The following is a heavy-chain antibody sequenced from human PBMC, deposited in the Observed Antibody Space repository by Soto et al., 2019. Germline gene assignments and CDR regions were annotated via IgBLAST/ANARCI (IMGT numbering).Heavy chain of an antibody. J-gene: IGHJ6*02. D-gene: IGHD6-6*01. CDR1: GYTFSHYY. CDR3: ARGGTSSSAVVPLFYYHAMDV. Sequence: QAHLEQSGAGVKKPGDSVKVSCKASGYTFSHYYLHWVRQAPGQGLEWMGWIDPHNGGTKFAQKFQGRVTMTSTGYLELSGLRFDDTAVYYCARGGTSSSAVVPLFYYHAMDVWGQGTTVTVSS. CDR2: IDPHNGGT. V-gene: IGHV1-2*02.